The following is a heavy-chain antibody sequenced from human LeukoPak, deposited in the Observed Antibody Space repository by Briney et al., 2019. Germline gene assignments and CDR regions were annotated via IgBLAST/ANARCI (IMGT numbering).Heavy chain of an antibody. Sequence: ASVKVSCKASGYTFTACYMHWVRQAPGQGLEWMGWIHPKSAGTNYAQRFQGRVTMTRDTSITTDYMHLTRLTSDDTAVYYCARAPSPLSAAADLHLDYWGQGTLVAVSS. CDR3: ARAPSPLSAAADLHLDY. CDR2: IHPKSAGT. J-gene: IGHJ4*02. CDR1: GYTFTACY. D-gene: IGHD6-13*01. V-gene: IGHV1-2*02.